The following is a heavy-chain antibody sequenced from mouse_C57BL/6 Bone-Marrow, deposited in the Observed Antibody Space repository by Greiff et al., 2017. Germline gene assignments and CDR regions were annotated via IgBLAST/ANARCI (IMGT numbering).Heavy chain of an antibody. CDR2: ISSGSSTI. CDR1: GFTFSDYG. V-gene: IGHV5-17*01. CDR3: ARLGLLRFAY. J-gene: IGHJ3*01. Sequence: EVKLVESGGGLVKPGGSLKLSCAASGFTFSDYGMHWVRQAPEKGLEWVAYISSGSSTIYYADTVKGRFTISRDNAKNTLFLQMTSLRSEDTAMYYCARLGLLRFAYWGQGTLVTVSA. D-gene: IGHD2-3*01.